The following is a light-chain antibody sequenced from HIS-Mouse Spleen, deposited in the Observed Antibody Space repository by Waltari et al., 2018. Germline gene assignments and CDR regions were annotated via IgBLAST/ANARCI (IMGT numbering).Light chain of an antibody. CDR2: QDS. CDR1: QLGDKY. J-gene: IGLJ2*01. Sequence: SYELTQPPSVSVSPGQTASITCSGDQLGDKYACWYQQKPGQSTVLVIYQDSKRPSGIPERFSGSNSGNTATLTISGTQAMDEADYYCQAWDSSTAVFGGGTKLTVL. V-gene: IGLV3-1*01. CDR3: QAWDSSTAV.